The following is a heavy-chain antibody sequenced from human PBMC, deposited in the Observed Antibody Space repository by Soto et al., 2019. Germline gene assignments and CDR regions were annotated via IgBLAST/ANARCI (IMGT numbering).Heavy chain of an antibody. J-gene: IGHJ4*02. V-gene: IGHV3-23*01. Sequence: GSLRLSCAASGFTFSSSAISWVRQAPGKGLEWVSAVSANGQGIYYADSVRGRFTISRDNSKNTVFLHMDSLSAEDTAVYYCAKDRHYPRDYFHYWGQGTLVTVPQ. D-gene: IGHD3-10*01. CDR2: VSANGQGI. CDR3: AKDRHYPRDYFHY. CDR1: GFTFSSSA.